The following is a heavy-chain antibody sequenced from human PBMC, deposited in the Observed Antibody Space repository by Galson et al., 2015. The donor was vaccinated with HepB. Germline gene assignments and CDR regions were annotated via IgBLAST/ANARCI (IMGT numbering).Heavy chain of an antibody. CDR3: ATADAFWGDVVYL. D-gene: IGHD3-3*01. CDR1: RFTFSTYV. CDR2: ISPDGNRK. Sequence: SLRLSCAVSRFTFSTYVIHWVRQAPGKGLDWVAVISPDGNRKLYADSVKGRFAISRDASQNTVYLHMNSLRPEDTALYYCATADAFWGDVVYLWGQGTLVTVSA. V-gene: IGHV3-30*09. J-gene: IGHJ4*02.